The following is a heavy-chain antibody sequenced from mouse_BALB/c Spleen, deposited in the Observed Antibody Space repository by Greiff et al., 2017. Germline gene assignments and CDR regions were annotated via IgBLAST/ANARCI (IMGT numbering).Heavy chain of an antibody. J-gene: IGHJ2*01. D-gene: IGHD2-1*01. CDR2: IDPANGNT. Sequence: EVQLQQSGAELVKPGASVKLSCTASGFNIKDTYMHWVKQRPEQGLEWIGRIDPANGNTKYDPKFQGKATITADTSSNTAYLQLSSLTSEDTAVYYCARNYGNYEGFDYWGQGTTLTVSS. V-gene: IGHV14-3*02. CDR3: ARNYGNYEGFDY. CDR1: GFNIKDTY.